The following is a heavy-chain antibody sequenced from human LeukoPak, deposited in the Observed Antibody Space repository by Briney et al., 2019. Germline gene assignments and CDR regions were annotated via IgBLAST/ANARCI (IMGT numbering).Heavy chain of an antibody. CDR3: AKGSSMNIVVVPAAMRYYYYYYGMDV. V-gene: IGHV3-9*01. CDR2: ISWNSGSI. Sequence: GRSLRPSCAASGFTFDDYAMRWVRHAPGKGLEWVSGISWNSGSIVYADSVKGRFTISRDNAKNSLYLQMTSLRAEDTALYYCAKGSSMNIVVVPAAMRYYYYYYGMDVWGQGTTVTVSS. D-gene: IGHD2-2*01. J-gene: IGHJ6*02. CDR1: GFTFDDYA.